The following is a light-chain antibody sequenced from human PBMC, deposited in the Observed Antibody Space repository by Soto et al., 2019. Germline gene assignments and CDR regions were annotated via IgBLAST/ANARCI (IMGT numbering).Light chain of an antibody. CDR3: PQYNNWPRAT. CDR2: RTS. V-gene: IGKV3-15*01. Sequence: EIVMTQSPATLSVSPGERATLSCRASQSISSNLAWYQQKPGQAPRLLMFRTSSRATGFPARFSGSGSGTEFNLTISSLQSEDFGVYYCPQYNNWPRATFGGGTKVDIK. CDR1: QSISSN. J-gene: IGKJ4*01.